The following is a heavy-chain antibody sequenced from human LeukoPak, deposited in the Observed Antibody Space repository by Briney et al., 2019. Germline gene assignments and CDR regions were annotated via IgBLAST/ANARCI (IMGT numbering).Heavy chain of an antibody. J-gene: IGHJ4*02. CDR3: ARGGCSFDY. Sequence: GGSLRLSCVASGFTFTQYWMTWVRQAPGKGLEWVARLHPDGSERNYVGSVEGRFTVFGDNAKSSLFLQMHSLRVEDTAVYYCARGGCSFDYLGQGTLVTVPS. D-gene: IGHD5-12*01. V-gene: IGHV3-7*01. CDR2: LHPDGSER. CDR1: GFTFTQYW.